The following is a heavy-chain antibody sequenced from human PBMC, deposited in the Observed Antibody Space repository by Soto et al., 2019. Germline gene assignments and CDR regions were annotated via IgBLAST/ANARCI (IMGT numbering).Heavy chain of an antibody. CDR3: ARTGPERYYDFWSGSSLSFSRRYYYGMDV. CDR2: INPNSGAT. CDR1: GYTFTGYF. V-gene: IGHV1-2*02. D-gene: IGHD3-3*01. Sequence: ASVKVSCKASGYTFTGYFIHWVRQAPGQGLEWMGWINPNSGATNYAQKLQGRVTMTTDTSTSTAYMELRSLRSDDTAVYYCARTGPERYYDFWSGSSLSFSRRYYYGMDVWGQGTTVTVSS. J-gene: IGHJ6*02.